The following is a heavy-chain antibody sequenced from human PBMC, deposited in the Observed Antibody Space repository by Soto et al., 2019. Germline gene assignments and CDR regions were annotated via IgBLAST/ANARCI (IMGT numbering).Heavy chain of an antibody. D-gene: IGHD2-2*01. CDR3: AREILVVPAAIGWFDP. J-gene: IGHJ5*02. CDR1: GFTFSSYS. Sequence: EVQLVESGGGLVKTGGSLRLSCAASGFTFSSYSMNWVRQAPGKGLEWVSSISSSSSYIYYADSVKGRFTISRDNAKNSLYLQMNSLRAEDTAVYYCAREILVVPAAIGWFDPWGQGTLVTVSS. CDR2: ISSSSSYI. V-gene: IGHV3-21*01.